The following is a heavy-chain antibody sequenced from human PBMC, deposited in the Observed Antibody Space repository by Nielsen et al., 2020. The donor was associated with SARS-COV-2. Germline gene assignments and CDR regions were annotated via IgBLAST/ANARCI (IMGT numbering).Heavy chain of an antibody. D-gene: IGHD2-2*01. V-gene: IGHV4-39*02. CDR3: ARGDIAVVPAAMFRGDDAFDI. Sequence: SETLSLTCTVSGGSLSSRNYYWGWIRQPPGKGLEWIGTIYYSGSVSYNPSLRSRVTIPVDTSKKHFSLKLTSVTAADTAVYFCARGDIAVVPAAMFRGDDAFDIWGQGTMV. CDR1: GGSLSSRNYY. CDR2: IYYSGSV. J-gene: IGHJ3*02.